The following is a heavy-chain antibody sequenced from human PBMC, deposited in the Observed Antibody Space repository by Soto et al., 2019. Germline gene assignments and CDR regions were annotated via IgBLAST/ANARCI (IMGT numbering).Heavy chain of an antibody. J-gene: IGHJ6*02. Sequence: SVKVSCKASGGTFSSYAISWLRQAPGQGLEWMEGIIPLIGTANYAQKFQGRVTITADESTSTACRELRSLRSDDTAVYYCARDGALGSRSFSSGRYYYCGMDVWGQGTTVTVS. D-gene: IGHD1-26*01. CDR1: GGTFSSYA. CDR2: IIPLIGTA. V-gene: IGHV1-69*13. CDR3: ARDGALGSRSFSSGRYYYCGMDV.